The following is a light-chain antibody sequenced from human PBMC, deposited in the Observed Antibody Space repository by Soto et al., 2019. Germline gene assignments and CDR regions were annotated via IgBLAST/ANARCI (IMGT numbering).Light chain of an antibody. CDR3: AAWEDSLSGVV. V-gene: IGLV1-47*01. CDR2: RNN. Sequence: QSVLTQPPSASGTPGQRVTISCSGSSSNIGSNYVYWYQQLPGPAPKLLIDRNNQRPSGVPDRFSGSKAGNSASLAISGLRSEDEANYYCAAWEDSLSGVVFGGGTKLTVL. CDR1: SSNIGSNY. J-gene: IGLJ3*02.